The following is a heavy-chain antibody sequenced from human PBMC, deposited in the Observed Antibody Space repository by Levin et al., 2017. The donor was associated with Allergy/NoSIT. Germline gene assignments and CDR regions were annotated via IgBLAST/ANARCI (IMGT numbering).Heavy chain of an antibody. CDR1: GGSFSDYN. Sequence: SETLSLTCAVYGGSFSDYNWSWIRQPPGKGLQWIGEINHSGSTNYTPSLKSRVTILVDTSKNQISLKLSSATAADTAVYYCARVRVILTGYHRGSQASYYYGMDVWGQGTTVTVS. V-gene: IGHV4-34*01. J-gene: IGHJ6*02. CDR2: INHSGST. D-gene: IGHD3-9*01. CDR3: ARVRVILTGYHRGSQASYYYGMDV.